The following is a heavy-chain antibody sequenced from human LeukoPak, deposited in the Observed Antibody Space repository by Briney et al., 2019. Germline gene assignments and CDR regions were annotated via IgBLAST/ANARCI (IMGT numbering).Heavy chain of an antibody. Sequence: PGGSLRLSCAASGFTFDDYAMNWVRQAPGKGLEWVSSISSSSSYIYYADSVKGRFTISRDNAKNSLYLQMNSLRAEDTAVYYCARFSGSYGPYYFDYWGQGTLVTVSS. D-gene: IGHD1-26*01. J-gene: IGHJ4*02. V-gene: IGHV3-21*01. CDR3: ARFSGSYGPYYFDY. CDR1: GFTFDDYA. CDR2: ISSSSSYI.